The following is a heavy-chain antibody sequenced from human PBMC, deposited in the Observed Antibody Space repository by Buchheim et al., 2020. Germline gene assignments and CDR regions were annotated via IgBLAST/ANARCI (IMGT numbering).Heavy chain of an antibody. Sequence: EVQLVESGGGLVQPGGSLRLSCAASGFTFSKNWMHWVRQAPGKGLVWVSRINSDGSSTNYADSVKGRFTISRDNAKDTMYLPMHSLRVEDTAVYYCARVPSYYDFWSGSTDYWGQGTL. J-gene: IGHJ4*02. CDR2: INSDGSST. CDR1: GFTFSKNW. V-gene: IGHV3-74*01. D-gene: IGHD3-3*01. CDR3: ARVPSYYDFWSGSTDY.